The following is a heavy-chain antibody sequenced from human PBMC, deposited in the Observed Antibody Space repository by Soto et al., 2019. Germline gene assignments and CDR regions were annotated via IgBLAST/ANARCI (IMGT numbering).Heavy chain of an antibody. Sequence: ETLSLTCTVSGGSISSRSYYWGWIRQPPGKGLEWIGSIYYSGSTYYNPSLKSRVTISVDTSKNQFSLKLSSVTAADTAVYYCARQYSSSWYELSWFDPWGQGTLVTVSS. V-gene: IGHV4-39*01. CDR1: GGSISSRSYY. CDR2: IYYSGST. CDR3: ARQYSSSWYELSWFDP. J-gene: IGHJ5*02. D-gene: IGHD6-13*01.